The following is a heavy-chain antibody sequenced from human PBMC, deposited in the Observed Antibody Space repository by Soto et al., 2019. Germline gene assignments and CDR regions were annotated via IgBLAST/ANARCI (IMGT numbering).Heavy chain of an antibody. Sequence: ASVKVSCKASGYTFTSYGISWVRQAPGQGLEGMGWISAYNGNTNYAQKLQGRVTMTTDTSTSTAYMELRSLRSDDTAVYYCARDRIAAAGTVVYYYYYGMDVWGQGTTVTVSS. V-gene: IGHV1-18*01. CDR2: ISAYNGNT. D-gene: IGHD6-13*01. J-gene: IGHJ6*02. CDR1: GYTFTSYG. CDR3: ARDRIAAAGTVVYYYYYGMDV.